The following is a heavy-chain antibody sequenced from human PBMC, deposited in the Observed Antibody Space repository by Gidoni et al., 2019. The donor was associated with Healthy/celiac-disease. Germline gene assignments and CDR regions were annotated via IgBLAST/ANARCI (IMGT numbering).Heavy chain of an antibody. Sequence: EFELLESGGGLVQPGGSLRLSCAASGFTFSSYAMSWVRQAPGRGLEWVSAISGSGGSTYYADSVKGRFTISRDNSKNTLYLQMNSLRAEDTAVYYCAKGTKLWFGEAPDYWGQGTLVTVSS. CDR3: AKGTKLWFGEAPDY. CDR1: GFTFSSYA. D-gene: IGHD3-10*01. V-gene: IGHV3-23*01. J-gene: IGHJ4*02. CDR2: ISGSGGST.